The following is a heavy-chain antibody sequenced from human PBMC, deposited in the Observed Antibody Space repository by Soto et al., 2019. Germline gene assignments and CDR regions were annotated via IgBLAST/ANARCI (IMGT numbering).Heavy chain of an antibody. CDR3: TRDITMVRGVTNDAFDI. CDR2: IRSKAYGGTT. V-gene: IGHV3-49*03. CDR1: GFTFGDYA. J-gene: IGHJ3*02. Sequence: GGSLRLSCTASGFTFGDYAMSWFRQAPGKGLDWVGFIRSKAYGGTTEYAASVKGRFTISRDDSKSIAYLQMNSLKTEDTAVYYCTRDITMVRGVTNDAFDIWGQGTMVTVSS. D-gene: IGHD3-10*01.